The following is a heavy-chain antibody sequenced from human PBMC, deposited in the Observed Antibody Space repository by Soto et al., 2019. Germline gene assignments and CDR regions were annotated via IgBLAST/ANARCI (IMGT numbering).Heavy chain of an antibody. CDR3: AKDHQIVGATGGSFDY. J-gene: IGHJ4*02. D-gene: IGHD1-26*01. V-gene: IGHV3-23*01. CDR2: ISGSGGST. CDR1: GFTFSSYA. Sequence: GGSLRLSCAASGFTFSSYAMSWVRQAPGKGLEWVSAISGSGGSTYYADSVKGRFTISRDNSKNTLYLQMNSLRAEDTAVYYCAKDHQIVGATGGSFDYWGQGTLVTVSS.